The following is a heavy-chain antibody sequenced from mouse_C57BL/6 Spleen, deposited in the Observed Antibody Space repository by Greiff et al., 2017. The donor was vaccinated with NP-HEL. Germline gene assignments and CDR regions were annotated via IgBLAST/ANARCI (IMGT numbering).Heavy chain of an antibody. CDR3: AQFLADFDY. D-gene: IGHD6-1*01. Sequence: EVQLQQSGPELVKPGASVKISCKASGYTFTDYYMNWVKQSHGKSLEWIGDINPNNGGTSYNQKFKGKATLTVDKSSSTAYMELRSLTSEDSAVYYCAQFLADFDYWGQGTTLTVSS. J-gene: IGHJ2*01. CDR2: INPNNGGT. CDR1: GYTFTDYY. V-gene: IGHV1-26*01.